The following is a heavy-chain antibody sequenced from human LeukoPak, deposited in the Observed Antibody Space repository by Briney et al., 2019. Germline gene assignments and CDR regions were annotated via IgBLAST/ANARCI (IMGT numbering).Heavy chain of an antibody. CDR1: GFTFSNAW. CDR3: TLYLGYCSSTSCWGSLDY. J-gene: IGHJ4*02. V-gene: IGHV3-15*01. D-gene: IGHD2-2*01. Sequence: PGGSLRLSCAASGFTFSNAWMSWVRQAPGKGLEWVGRIKSKTDGGTTDYAAPVKGRFTISRDDSKNTLYLQMNSLKTEDTAVYYCTLYLGYCSSTSCWGSLDYWGQGTLVTVSS. CDR2: IKSKTDGGTT.